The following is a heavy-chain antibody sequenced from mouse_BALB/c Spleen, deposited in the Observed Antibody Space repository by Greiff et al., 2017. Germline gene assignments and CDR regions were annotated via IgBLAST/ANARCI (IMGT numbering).Heavy chain of an antibody. CDR3: ARWGVSYAMDY. V-gene: IGHV14-3*02. CDR1: GFNIKDTY. CDR2: IDPANGNT. J-gene: IGHJ4*01. Sequence: EVQLQESGAELVKPGASVKLSCTASGFNIKDTYMHWVKQRPEQGLEWIGRIDPANGNTKYDPKFQGKATITADTSSNTAYLQLSSLTSEDTAVYYCARWGVSYAMDYWGQGTSVTVSS.